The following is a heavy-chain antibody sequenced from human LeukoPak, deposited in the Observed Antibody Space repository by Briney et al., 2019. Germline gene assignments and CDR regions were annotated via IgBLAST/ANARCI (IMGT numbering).Heavy chain of an antibody. CDR2: IYNDGNT. CDR1: GFTVSSIY. D-gene: IGHD1-26*01. CDR3: ARDLIVGATHYGMDV. J-gene: IGHJ6*02. V-gene: IGHV3-53*01. Sequence: GGSLRLSCAVSGFTVSSIYMSWVRQAPGKGLEWVSFIYNDGNTYYADSMKGRFSISRDSSRNTLYLQMNSLRVEDTAVYYCARDLIVGATHYGMDVWGQGTTVTVSS.